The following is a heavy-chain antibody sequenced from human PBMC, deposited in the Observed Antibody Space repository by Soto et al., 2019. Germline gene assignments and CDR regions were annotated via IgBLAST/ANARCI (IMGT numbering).Heavy chain of an antibody. D-gene: IGHD3-16*01. V-gene: IGHV3-30*18. CDR2: ISSDLNNK. CDR3: AKDEPGGVFAY. J-gene: IGHJ4*02. CDR1: GFTFSNYA. Sequence: QVQLVESGGGVVQPGRSLRLSCVVSGFTFSNYAMHWVRQAPGKGLEWVATISSDLNNKYYADSVKGRFTISRDNSKSTLFLQMVSLRAEDTAMFYCAKDEPGGVFAYWGQGTLVTVSS.